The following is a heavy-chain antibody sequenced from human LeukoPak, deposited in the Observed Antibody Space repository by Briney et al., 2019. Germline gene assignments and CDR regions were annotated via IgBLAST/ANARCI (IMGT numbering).Heavy chain of an antibody. CDR2: INSDGSST. J-gene: IGHJ3*02. CDR1: GFTFSSYW. CDR3: ARARSSYGYGDAFDI. Sequence: GGSLRLSCAASGFTFSSYWMHWVRQAPGKGLVWVSRINSDGSSTSYADSVKGRFTISRDNSKNTLYLQMNNLRAEDTAVYYCARARSSYGYGDAFDIWGQGTMVTVSS. D-gene: IGHD5-18*01. V-gene: IGHV3-74*01.